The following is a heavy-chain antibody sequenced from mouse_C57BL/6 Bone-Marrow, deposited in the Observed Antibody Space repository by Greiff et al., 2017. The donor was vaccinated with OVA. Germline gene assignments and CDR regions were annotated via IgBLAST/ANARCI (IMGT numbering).Heavy chain of an antibody. CDR1: GYTFTSYW. D-gene: IGHD1-1*01. CDR3: ARSRGILRAWFAY. Sequence: VQLQQSGTELVKPGASVKLSCKASGYTFTSYWMHWVKQRPGQGLEWIGNINPSNGGTNYNEKFKSKATLTVDKSSSTAYMQLSSLTSEDSAVYYCARSRGILRAWFAYWGQGTLVTVSA. J-gene: IGHJ3*01. V-gene: IGHV1-53*01. CDR2: INPSNGGT.